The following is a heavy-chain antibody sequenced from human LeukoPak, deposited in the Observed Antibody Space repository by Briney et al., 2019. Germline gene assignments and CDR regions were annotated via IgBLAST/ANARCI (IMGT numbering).Heavy chain of an antibody. Sequence: GSLRLSCAASGFTFSSYWMHWVRQAPGKGLVWVSRINSDGSSTSYADSVKGRFTSSRDNAKNSLYLQMNSLRDDDTAVYYCVQKGGTDYWGQGTLVTVSS. V-gene: IGHV3-74*01. J-gene: IGHJ4*02. CDR2: INSDGSST. CDR1: GFTFSSYW. D-gene: IGHD2-15*01. CDR3: VQKGGTDY.